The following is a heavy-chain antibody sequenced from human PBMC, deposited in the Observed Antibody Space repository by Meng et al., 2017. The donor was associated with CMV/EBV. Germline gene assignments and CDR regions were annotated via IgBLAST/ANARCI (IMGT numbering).Heavy chain of an antibody. CDR1: GGTFRSYA. V-gene: IGHV1-69*05. D-gene: IGHD6-19*01. J-gene: IGHJ4*02. CDR2: IIPIFGTA. Sequence: SGGTFRSYASSWVRQAPGQGLGWMGGIIPIFGTANYAQKYQGRVTITTDESTSTAYMELSSLRSEDTAVYYCARAPPSGWYPLNFDYWGQGTLVTVSS. CDR3: ARAPPSGWYPLNFDY.